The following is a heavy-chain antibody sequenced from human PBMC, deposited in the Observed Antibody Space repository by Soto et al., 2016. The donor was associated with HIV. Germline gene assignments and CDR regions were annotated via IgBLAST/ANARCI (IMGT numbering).Heavy chain of an antibody. J-gene: IGHJ6*02. Sequence: EVQLLESGGGLVQSGGSLRLSCAASKFTFSTYAMSWVRQAPGKGLEWVSTISNSGGTTYYADSVKGRFTISRDNSKNTLYLQMNSLRADDTAVYYCTKDRGTMVRGVTLYYYYYGMDVWGQGTTVTVSS. CDR2: ISNSGGTT. CDR1: KFTFSTYA. D-gene: IGHD3-10*01. V-gene: IGHV3-23*01. CDR3: TKDRGTMVRGVTLYYYYYGMDV.